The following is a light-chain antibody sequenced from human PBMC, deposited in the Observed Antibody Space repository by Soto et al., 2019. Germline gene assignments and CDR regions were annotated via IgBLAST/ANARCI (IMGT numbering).Light chain of an antibody. V-gene: IGLV1-51*01. J-gene: IGLJ1*01. CDR1: SSNIGAGYD. CDR3: GTWDSSLSAYV. Sequence: QSVLTQPPSVSGAPGQRVTIPCTGSSSNIGAGYDVHWYQQLPGTAPKLLIYDNNKRPSGIPDRFSDSKSGTSATLGITGLQTGDEADYYCGTWDSSLSAYVFGTGTKVTVL. CDR2: DNN.